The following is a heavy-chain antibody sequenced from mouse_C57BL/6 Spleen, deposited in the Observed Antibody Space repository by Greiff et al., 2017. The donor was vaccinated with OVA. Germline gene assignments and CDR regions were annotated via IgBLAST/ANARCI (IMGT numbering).Heavy chain of an antibody. CDR3: ARAGSIYCDY. CDR1: GSTFPSSW. V-gene: IGHV1-52*01. D-gene: IGHD2-10*02. J-gene: IGHJ2*01. CDR2: IDPSDSET. Sequence: QVQLQQPGAELVRPGSSVKLSCKASGSTFPSSWMHWVKQRPIQGLEWIGNIDPSDSETHYNQKFKDKATLTVDQSSSTAYMQLSSLTYEDSADYYCARAGSIYCDYWGQGTTLTVAS.